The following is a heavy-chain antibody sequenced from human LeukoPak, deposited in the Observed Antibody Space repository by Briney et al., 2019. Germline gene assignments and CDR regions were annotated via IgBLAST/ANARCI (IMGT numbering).Heavy chain of an antibody. Sequence: PSETLSLTCAVSGGSISSGGYSWSWIRQPPGKGLEWIGYIYHSGSTYYNPSLKSRVTISVDRSKNQFSLKLSSVTAADTAVYYCARGVSSTSFWFDPWGQGTLVTVSS. CDR3: ARGVSSTSFWFDP. V-gene: IGHV4-30-2*01. J-gene: IGHJ5*02. D-gene: IGHD2-2*01. CDR1: GGSISSGGYS. CDR2: IYHSGST.